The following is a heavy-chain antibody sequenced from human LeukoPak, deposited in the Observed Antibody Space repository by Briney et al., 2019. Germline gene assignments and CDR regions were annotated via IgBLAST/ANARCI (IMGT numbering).Heavy chain of an antibody. J-gene: IGHJ4*02. CDR3: AKDSLVAGFDY. CDR1: GFTFSSYA. CDR2: ISGSGDNT. Sequence: GGSLRLSCAASGFTFSSYAMSWVRQAPGKGLEWVSGISGSGDNTYYADSVKGRFTISRDNSKNTLYLQMNSLRAEDTAVYYCAKDSLVAGFDYWGQGTLVTVSS. V-gene: IGHV3-23*01.